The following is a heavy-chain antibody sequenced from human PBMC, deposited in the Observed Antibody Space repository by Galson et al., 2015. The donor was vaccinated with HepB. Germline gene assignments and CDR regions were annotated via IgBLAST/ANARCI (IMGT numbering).Heavy chain of an antibody. V-gene: IGHV4-4*02. J-gene: IGHJ2*01. CDR2: IWHSGST. Sequence: ETLSLTCVVSGGSISSSNWWNWVRQPPGKGLEWIGEIWHSGSTNYNPSLKSRVAISVDKSKNQFSLRVTSVTAADTAVYYCARDGELKAAPNRGYFDLWGRGTLVTVSS. D-gene: IGHD3-10*01. CDR3: ARDGELKAAPNRGYFDL. CDR1: GGSISSSNW.